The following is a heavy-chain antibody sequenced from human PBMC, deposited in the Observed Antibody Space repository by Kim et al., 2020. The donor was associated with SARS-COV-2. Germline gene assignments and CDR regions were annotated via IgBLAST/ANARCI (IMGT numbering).Heavy chain of an antibody. CDR3: ARGRYFDWLLGRTADNYFDP. CDR2: TNHRGTT. Sequence: SETLSLTCAVYGENFRAYYWSWIRQPPGKGLEWIGETNHRGTTNYNTSLKSRVTISADTSKSQFSLKVNSVTAADTAVYYCARGRYFDWLLGRTADNYFDPWGQGTLATVSS. D-gene: IGHD3-9*01. CDR1: GENFRAYY. J-gene: IGHJ5*02. V-gene: IGHV4-34*01.